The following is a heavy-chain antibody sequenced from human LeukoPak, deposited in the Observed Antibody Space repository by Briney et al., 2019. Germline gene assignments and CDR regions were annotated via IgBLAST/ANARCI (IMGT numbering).Heavy chain of an antibody. CDR2: ISGSGGST. CDR3: AKDLTVVVTALGFDY. V-gene: IGHV3-23*01. Sequence: PGGSLRLSCAASGFTFSSYAMSWVRQAPGKGLEWVSAISGSGGSTYYADSVKGRFTISRDNSKNTLYLQMNSLRGEDTAVYYCAKDLTVVVTALGFDYWGQGTLVTVSS. CDR1: GFTFSSYA. D-gene: IGHD2-21*02. J-gene: IGHJ4*02.